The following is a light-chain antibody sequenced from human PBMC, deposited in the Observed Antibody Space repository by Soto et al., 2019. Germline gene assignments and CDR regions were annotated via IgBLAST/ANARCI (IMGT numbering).Light chain of an antibody. Sequence: DIQLTQSPSTLSASVGDRVTLTCRASLSLNSRLAWYQQRPGKAPKLLIYDASTLESGVPSRFSGSGSGTEFTLTINNLQPDDLATYICQQYKSYSTFGRGTKVDIK. V-gene: IGKV1-5*01. CDR2: DAS. J-gene: IGKJ1*01. CDR1: LSLNSR. CDR3: QQYKSYST.